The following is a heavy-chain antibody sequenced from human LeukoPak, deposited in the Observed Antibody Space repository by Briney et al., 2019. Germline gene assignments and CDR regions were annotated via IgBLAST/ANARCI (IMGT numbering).Heavy chain of an antibody. CDR2: ISAYNGNT. V-gene: IGHV1-18*01. J-gene: IGHJ4*02. D-gene: IGHD3-10*01. Sequence: ASVKISCKASGYTFTSYGISWVRQAPGQGLEWMGWISAYNGNTNYAQKLQGRVTMTTDTSTSTAYMELRSLRSDDTAVYYCARDRASGHPFDYWGQGTLVTVSS. CDR3: ARDRASGHPFDY. CDR1: GYTFTSYG.